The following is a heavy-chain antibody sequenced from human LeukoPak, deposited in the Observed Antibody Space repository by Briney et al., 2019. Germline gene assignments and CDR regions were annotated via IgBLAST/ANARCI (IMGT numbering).Heavy chain of an antibody. D-gene: IGHD1-26*01. J-gene: IGHJ4*02. Sequence: PGGSLRLSCAASGFTFSSYAMSWVRQAPGKGLEWVSAISGSGGSTYYADSVKGRFTISRDNSKNTLYPQMNSLRAEDTAVYYCAKDLRGIVGDTAGGFYWGQGTLVTVSS. CDR1: GFTFSSYA. V-gene: IGHV3-23*01. CDR3: AKDLRGIVGDTAGGFY. CDR2: ISGSGGST.